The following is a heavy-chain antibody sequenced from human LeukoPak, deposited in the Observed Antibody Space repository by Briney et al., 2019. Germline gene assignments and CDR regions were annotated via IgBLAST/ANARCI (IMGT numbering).Heavy chain of an antibody. CDR2: ISYDGSNK. J-gene: IGHJ5*02. D-gene: IGHD3-10*01. V-gene: IGHV3-30-3*01. CDR1: GFMFSSYA. Sequence: GRSLRLSCAASGFMFSSYAMHWVRQAPGKGLEWVAVISYDGSNKYYAESVKGRFTISRDNSKNTLYLQMNSLRAEDTAVYYCAKDRAGLLWFGEMSSWFDPWGQGTLVTVSS. CDR3: AKDRAGLLWFGEMSSWFDP.